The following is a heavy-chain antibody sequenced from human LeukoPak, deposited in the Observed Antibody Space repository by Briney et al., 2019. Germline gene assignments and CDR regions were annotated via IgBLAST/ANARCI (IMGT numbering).Heavy chain of an antibody. V-gene: IGHV3-48*02. D-gene: IGHD3-3*01. Sequence: GGSLRLSCAASGFTFSDYSMNWVRQAPGKGLEWVPYINSRSTTIFYADSVKGRFTISRDNAKNSLYLQMNSLRDEDTAVYYCARDEGFWNGSNYYRNHWFDPWGQGTLVTVSS. CDR1: GFTFSDYS. CDR3: ARDEGFWNGSNYYRNHWFDP. J-gene: IGHJ5*02. CDR2: INSRSTTI.